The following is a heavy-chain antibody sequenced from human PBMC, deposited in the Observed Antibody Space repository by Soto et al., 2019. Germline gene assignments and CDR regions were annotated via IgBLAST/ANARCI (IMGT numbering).Heavy chain of an antibody. J-gene: IGHJ3*02. D-gene: IGHD1-20*01. CDR1: GFSLSTSGVG. Sequence: QITLKESGPTLVKPTQTLTLTCTFSGFSLSTSGVGVGWIRQPPGKALEWLALIYWNDDKRYSPSLKSRLTITKDTSKNQVVLTMTNMDPVDTATYYCARSNNWNDVQDAFDIWGQGTMVTVSS. CDR2: IYWNDDK. V-gene: IGHV2-5*01. CDR3: ARSNNWNDVQDAFDI.